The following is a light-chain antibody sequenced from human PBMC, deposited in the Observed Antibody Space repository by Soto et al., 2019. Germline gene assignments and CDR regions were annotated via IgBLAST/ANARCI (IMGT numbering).Light chain of an antibody. J-gene: IGLJ3*02. CDR1: SSNIGAGYD. V-gene: IGLV1-40*01. Sequence: QSVLTQPPSVSGAPGQRVTISCTGSSSNIGAGYDVHWYQQVPGTAPKLLIYGNSNRPSGVPDRFSGSKSGTSASLAITGLQAEDDADYYCQSYDSSLSAWVFGGGTKGTVL. CDR3: QSYDSSLSAWV. CDR2: GNS.